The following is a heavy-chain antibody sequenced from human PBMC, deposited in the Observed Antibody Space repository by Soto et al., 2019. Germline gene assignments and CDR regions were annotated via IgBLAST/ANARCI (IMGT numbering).Heavy chain of an antibody. CDR3: ARDREAGYNFYYGMDV. Sequence: SETLSLTCSVSVADINTYSWTWIRQPAGKGLEWIGRIYTSASINYNPSLKGRVTLSVDTSTNQVSLRLASVTAADTAIYYCARDREAGYNFYYGMDVWGQGTTVTVSS. J-gene: IGHJ6*02. CDR2: IYTSASI. D-gene: IGHD6-19*01. V-gene: IGHV4-4*07. CDR1: VADINTYS.